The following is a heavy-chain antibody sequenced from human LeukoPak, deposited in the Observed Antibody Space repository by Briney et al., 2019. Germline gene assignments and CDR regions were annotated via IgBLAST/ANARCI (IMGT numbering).Heavy chain of an antibody. CDR1: GGSISSSNW. Sequence: SGTLSLTCAVSGGSISSSNWWSWVRQPPGKGLEGIGEIYHSGSTNYNPSLKSRVTISVDKSKNQFSLKLSSVTAADTAVYYCARVVAAAEHYYYYYMDVWGKGTTVTVSS. J-gene: IGHJ6*03. D-gene: IGHD6-13*01. CDR3: ARVVAAAEHYYYYYMDV. CDR2: IYHSGST. V-gene: IGHV4-4*02.